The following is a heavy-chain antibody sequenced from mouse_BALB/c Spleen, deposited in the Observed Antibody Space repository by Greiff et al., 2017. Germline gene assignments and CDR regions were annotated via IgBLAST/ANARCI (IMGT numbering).Heavy chain of an antibody. CDR1: GYSITSDYA. J-gene: IGHJ2*01. CDR3: ARILYDGYYFYFDY. D-gene: IGHD2-3*01. Sequence: EVQRVESGPGLVKPSQSLSLTCTVTGYSITSDYAWNWIRQFPGNKLEWMGYISYSGSTSYNPSLKSRISITRDTSKNQFFLQLNSVTTEDTATYYCARILYDGYYFYFDYWGQGTTLTVSS. V-gene: IGHV3-2*02. CDR2: ISYSGST.